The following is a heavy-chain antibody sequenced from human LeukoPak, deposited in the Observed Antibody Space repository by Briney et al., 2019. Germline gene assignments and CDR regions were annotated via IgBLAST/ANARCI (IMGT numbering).Heavy chain of an antibody. D-gene: IGHD3-22*01. CDR1: GFTFSTYA. Sequence: GGSMRLSCAASGFTFSTYAMSWVRQAQGKGLEWVSVIVGSGGSTYYADSVKGRFTISRDNSKNTLYLQMNSLRAEDTAVYYCARPAYYYNSREDAFDFWGQGTMVTVSS. J-gene: IGHJ3*01. V-gene: IGHV3-23*01. CDR2: IVGSGGST. CDR3: ARPAYYYNSREDAFDF.